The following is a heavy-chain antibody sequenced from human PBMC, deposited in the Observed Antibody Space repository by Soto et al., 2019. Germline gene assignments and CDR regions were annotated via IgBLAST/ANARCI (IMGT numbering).Heavy chain of an antibody. Sequence: SETLSLTCTVSGGSISSGGYYWSWIRQHPGKGLEWIGYIYYSGSTYYNPSLKSRVTISVDTSKNQFSLKLSSVTAADTAVYYCARQTYGYHTTPGWGAFDIWGQGTMVTVSS. D-gene: IGHD5-18*01. V-gene: IGHV4-31*03. CDR2: IYYSGST. CDR3: ARQTYGYHTTPGWGAFDI. J-gene: IGHJ3*02. CDR1: GGSISSGGYY.